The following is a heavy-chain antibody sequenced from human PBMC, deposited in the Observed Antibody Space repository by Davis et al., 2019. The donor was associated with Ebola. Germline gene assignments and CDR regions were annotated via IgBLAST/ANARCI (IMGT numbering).Heavy chain of an antibody. CDR1: GCTFSSYS. V-gene: IGHV1-69*13. CDR3: ARVRGSCRSTSRPAYGMDV. D-gene: IGHD2-2*01. J-gene: IGHJ6*02. CDR2: LIPIFGSP. Sequence: SVKVSCKASGCTFSSYSISWVRQTPGQGLAWMGGLIPIFGSPNYAQKFQGRVTITSDESTSTAYMELSSLRSENTAVYYCARVRGSCRSTSRPAYGMDVWGQGTTVTVSS.